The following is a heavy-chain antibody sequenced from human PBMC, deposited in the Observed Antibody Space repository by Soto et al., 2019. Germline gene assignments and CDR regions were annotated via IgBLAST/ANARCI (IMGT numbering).Heavy chain of an antibody. V-gene: IGHV3-23*01. D-gene: IGHD3-9*01. CDR3: AAEITIFSEWFDP. CDR1: GFTFSSYA. Sequence: EVQLLESGGGLVQPGGSLRLSCAASGFTFSSYAMSWVRQAPGKGLEWVSAMSGSGGSTYYAYSVKGRFTISRDNSKNTLYLQMNSLRAEDTAVYYCAAEITIFSEWFDPWGQGTLVTVSS. J-gene: IGHJ5*02. CDR2: MSGSGGST.